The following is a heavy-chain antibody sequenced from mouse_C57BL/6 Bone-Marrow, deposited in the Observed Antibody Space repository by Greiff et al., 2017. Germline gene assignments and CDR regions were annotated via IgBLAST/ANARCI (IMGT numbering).Heavy chain of an antibody. Sequence: VQLQQSGPVLVKPGASVKMSCKASGYTFTDYYMNWVKQSHGKSLEWIGVINPYNGGTSYNQKFKGKATLTVDKSSSTAYMELNGLTSEDSAVYYCARPYYYGSSSYFDYWGQGTTLTVSS. CDR1: GYTFTDYY. CDR2: INPYNGGT. J-gene: IGHJ2*01. D-gene: IGHD1-1*01. CDR3: ARPYYYGSSSYFDY. V-gene: IGHV1-19*01.